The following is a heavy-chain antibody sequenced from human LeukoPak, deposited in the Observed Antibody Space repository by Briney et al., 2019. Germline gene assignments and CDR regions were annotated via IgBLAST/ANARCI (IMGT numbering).Heavy chain of an antibody. D-gene: IGHD6-13*01. V-gene: IGHV7-4-1*02. Sequence: ASVKVSCKASAYIFTDYAINWVRQAPGQGLEWMGWINTNTGNPTYAQGFTGRFVFSLDTSVSTAYLQITSLKPEDTAVYYCARPGVAAAGHFDYWSQGTLVTVSS. CDR2: INTNTGNP. CDR1: AYIFTDYA. J-gene: IGHJ4*02. CDR3: ARPGVAAAGHFDY.